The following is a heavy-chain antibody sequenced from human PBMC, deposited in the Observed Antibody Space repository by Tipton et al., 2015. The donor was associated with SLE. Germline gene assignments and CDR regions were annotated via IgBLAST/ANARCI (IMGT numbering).Heavy chain of an antibody. V-gene: IGHV4-39*07. Sequence: TLSLTCTVSGGSIRSSSYFWGWIRQPPGKGLEWIGTIYYSGRTYYNPSLKSRVTISVDTSKKQFSLKLRSVTAADTAVYYCARQSSSSWYEAEYFQHWGQGTLVTVSS. J-gene: IGHJ1*01. CDR1: GGSIRSSSYF. D-gene: IGHD6-13*01. CDR3: ARQSSSSWYEAEYFQH. CDR2: IYYSGRT.